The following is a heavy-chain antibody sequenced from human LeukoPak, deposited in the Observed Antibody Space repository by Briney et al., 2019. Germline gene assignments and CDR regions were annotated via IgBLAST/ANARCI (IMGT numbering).Heavy chain of an antibody. CDR3: ARTYGDYVYFDY. Sequence: GGSLRLSCAASRFTFGTYWMNWVRQAPGKGLEWFSSISSSSSTIYYADSVKGRFTISRDNAKNSLYLQMNSLRAEDTAMYYCARTYGDYVYFDYWGQGTLVTVSS. V-gene: IGHV3-48*01. CDR2: ISSSSSTI. D-gene: IGHD4-17*01. CDR1: RFTFGTYW. J-gene: IGHJ4*02.